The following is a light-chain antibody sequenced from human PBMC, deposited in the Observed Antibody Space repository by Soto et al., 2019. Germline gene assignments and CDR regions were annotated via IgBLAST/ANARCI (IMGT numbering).Light chain of an antibody. J-gene: IGKJ4*01. V-gene: IGKV3-11*01. CDR2: DAS. CDR3: QQRSYWPLT. CDR1: QSISRT. Sequence: ELVLTQSPATLSVSPGEIATLSCRASQSISRTLAWCQQKPGQPPRLLIYDASTRATGFPARFSGSGSGTDFTLTISSLEPEDFAVYYCQQRSYWPLTFGGGTKVDIK.